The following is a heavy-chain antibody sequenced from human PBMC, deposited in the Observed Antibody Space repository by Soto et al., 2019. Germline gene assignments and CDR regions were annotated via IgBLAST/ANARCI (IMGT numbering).Heavy chain of an antibody. Sequence: VKVSCKVSGYTLTELSMHWVRQAPGKGLEWMGGFDPEDGETIYAQKFQGRVTMTEDTSTDTAYMELSSLRSEDTAVYYCATGVGNYVSFLGDYWGQGTLVTVSS. CDR3: ATGVGNYVSFLGDY. V-gene: IGHV1-24*01. CDR1: GYTLTELS. D-gene: IGHD1-7*01. J-gene: IGHJ4*02. CDR2: FDPEDGET.